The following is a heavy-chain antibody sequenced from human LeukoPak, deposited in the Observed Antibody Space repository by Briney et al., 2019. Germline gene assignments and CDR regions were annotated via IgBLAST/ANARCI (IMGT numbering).Heavy chain of an antibody. Sequence: ASVTVSCTVSGYTLTELSMHWERQAPGKGHEWMGGFDPEDGETIYAQKFQGRVTMTEDTSTDTAYMELSSLRSEDTAVYYCATDRSPDSSGYYSYWGQGTLVTVSS. CDR1: GYTLTELS. D-gene: IGHD3-22*01. CDR3: ATDRSPDSSGYYSY. V-gene: IGHV1-24*01. CDR2: FDPEDGET. J-gene: IGHJ4*02.